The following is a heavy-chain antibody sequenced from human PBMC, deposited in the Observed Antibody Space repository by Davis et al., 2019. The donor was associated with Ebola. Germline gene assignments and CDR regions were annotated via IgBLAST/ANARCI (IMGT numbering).Heavy chain of an antibody. D-gene: IGHD3-9*01. CDR2: VNHSGST. V-gene: IGHV4-34*01. CDR3: ARVGSYTYYDILTGYSSPHYFDY. Sequence: GSLRLSCAVYGGSFSGYYWSWIRQPPGKGLEWIGEVNHSGSTNYNPSLKSRVTISVDTSKNQFSLKLSSVTAADTAVYYCARVGSYTYYDILTGYSSPHYFDYWGQGTLVTVSS. CDR1: GGSFSGYY. J-gene: IGHJ4*02.